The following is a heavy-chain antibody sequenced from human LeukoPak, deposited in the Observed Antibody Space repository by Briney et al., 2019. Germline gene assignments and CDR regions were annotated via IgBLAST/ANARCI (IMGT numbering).Heavy chain of an antibody. CDR3: ASLPTFFYDSDGYHYDY. J-gene: IGHJ4*02. CDR2: TAGSGVSK. CDR1: GFTFNSYA. Sequence: GGSLRLSCVGSGFTFNSYAMSWVRQAPGRGLEWTASTAGSGVSKEYADSVKGRFTISNDKYKNTLYLQMDNLRAEDTAVYFCASLPTFFYDSDGYHYDYWGQGTLVTVSS. D-gene: IGHD3-22*01. V-gene: IGHV3-23*01.